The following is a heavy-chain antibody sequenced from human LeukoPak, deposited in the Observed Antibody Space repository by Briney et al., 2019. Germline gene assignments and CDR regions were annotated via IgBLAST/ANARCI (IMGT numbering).Heavy chain of an antibody. Sequence: SETLSLTCAVYVGSFSNYHWNWIRQPPGKGLEWIGEINHSGHTKYSPSLKSRVTISVDKSKNQFSLKLSSVTAADTAVYYCARGGYNWTLRRAFDIWGQGTMVTVSS. CDR1: VGSFSNYH. CDR3: ARGGYNWTLRRAFDI. D-gene: IGHD1-20*01. CDR2: INHSGHT. J-gene: IGHJ3*02. V-gene: IGHV4-34*01.